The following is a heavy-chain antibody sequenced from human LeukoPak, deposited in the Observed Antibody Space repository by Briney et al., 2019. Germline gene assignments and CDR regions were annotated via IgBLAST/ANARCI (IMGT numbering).Heavy chain of an antibody. J-gene: IGHJ4*02. D-gene: IGHD5-12*01. V-gene: IGHV4-61*01. CDR1: GGSVSSGNYY. Sequence: PSETLSLTCTVSGGSVSSGNYYWSWIRQPPGKGLEWIGYVIYSGSTNYNPSLKSRVAISVDTSKNQFSLKVSSVTAADTAVYYCASGGPYSGYIYWGQGTLATVSS. CDR2: VIYSGST. CDR3: ASGGPYSGYIY.